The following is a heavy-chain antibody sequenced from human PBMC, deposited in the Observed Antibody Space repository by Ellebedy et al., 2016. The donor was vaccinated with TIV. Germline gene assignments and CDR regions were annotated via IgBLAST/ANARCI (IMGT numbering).Heavy chain of an antibody. CDR2: ISYDGSNK. CDR3: ARALSGWYLFDY. CDR1: GFTFSSYA. D-gene: IGHD6-19*01. Sequence: GESLKISXAASGFTFSSYAMHWVRQAPGKGLEWVAVISYDGSNKYYADSVKGRFTISRDNSKNTLYLQMNSLRAEDTAVYYCARALSGWYLFDYWGQGTLVTVSS. V-gene: IGHV3-30*04. J-gene: IGHJ4*02.